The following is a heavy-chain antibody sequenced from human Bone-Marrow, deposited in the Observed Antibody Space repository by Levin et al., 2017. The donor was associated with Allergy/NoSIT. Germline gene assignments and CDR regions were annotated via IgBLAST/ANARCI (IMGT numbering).Heavy chain of an antibody. D-gene: IGHD6-13*01. Sequence: GGSLRLSCAASGFTFSSYGMHWVRQAPGKGLEWVAVISYDGSNKYYADSVKGRFTISRDNSKNTLYLQMNSLRAEDTAVYYCAKDGYSSSWPPFDPWGQGTLVTVSS. CDR2: ISYDGSNK. CDR1: GFTFSSYG. V-gene: IGHV3-30*18. J-gene: IGHJ5*02. CDR3: AKDGYSSSWPPFDP.